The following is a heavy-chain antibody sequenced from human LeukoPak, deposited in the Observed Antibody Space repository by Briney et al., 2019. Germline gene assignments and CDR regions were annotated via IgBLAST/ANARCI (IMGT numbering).Heavy chain of an antibody. J-gene: IGHJ5*01. CDR1: GGSISSGGYS. V-gene: IGHV4-30-2*01. D-gene: IGHD2-2*01. CDR2: IYHSGST. CDR3: ARGEGYCSSTSCYLGS. Sequence: SETLSLTCAVSGGSISSGGYSWSWIRQPPGKGLEWIGYIYHSGSTYYNPSLKSRVTISVDRSKNQFSLKLSSVTAADTAVYYCARGEGYCSSTSCYLGSWGQGTQVTVSS.